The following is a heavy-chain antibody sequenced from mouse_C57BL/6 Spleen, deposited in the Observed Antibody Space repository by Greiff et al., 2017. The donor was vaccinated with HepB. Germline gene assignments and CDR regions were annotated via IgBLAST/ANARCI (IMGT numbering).Heavy chain of an antibody. V-gene: IGHV1-18*01. Sequence: EVQLQQSGPELVKPGASVKIPCKASGYTFTDYNMDWVKQSHGKSLEWIGDINPNNGGTIYNQKFKGKATLTVNKSSSTAYMELRSLTSEDTAVYYLARRAGFAYWGQGTLVTVSA. CDR3: ARRAGFAY. D-gene: IGHD3-3*01. CDR1: GYTFTDYN. CDR2: INPNNGGT. J-gene: IGHJ3*01.